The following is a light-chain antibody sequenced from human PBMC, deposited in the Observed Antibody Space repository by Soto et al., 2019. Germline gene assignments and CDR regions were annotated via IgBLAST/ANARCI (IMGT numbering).Light chain of an antibody. J-gene: IGKJ2*01. CDR3: QQYNNWPHMYT. Sequence: EIVMTQSPATLSVSPGERVTLSCRASQSVTTNVAWYQQKPGQAPRLLIHGAATRAAGIPARFSGSGSGTEFTLTISSLQSEDVAVYYCQQYNNWPHMYTFGQGINLEIK. CDR1: QSVTTN. CDR2: GAA. V-gene: IGKV3-15*01.